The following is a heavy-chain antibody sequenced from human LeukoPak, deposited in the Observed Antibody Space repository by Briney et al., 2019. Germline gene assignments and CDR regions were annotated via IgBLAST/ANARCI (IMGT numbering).Heavy chain of an antibody. CDR2: IVVGSGNT. V-gene: IGHV1-58*02. CDR3: AAAPYYYDSSGYLPGAFDI. J-gene: IGHJ3*02. Sequence: ASVKVSCKASGFTFTSSAMQWVRQASGQRLEWIGWIVVGSGNTNYAQKFQERVTITRDMSTSTAYMELSSLRSEDTAVYYCAAAPYYYDSSGYLPGAFDIWGQGTMVTVSS. CDR1: GFTFTSSA. D-gene: IGHD3-22*01.